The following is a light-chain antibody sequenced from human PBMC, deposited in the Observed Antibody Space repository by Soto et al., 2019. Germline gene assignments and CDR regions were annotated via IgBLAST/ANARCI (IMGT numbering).Light chain of an antibody. V-gene: IGLV1-51*01. Sequence: QSVLTQPPSVSAAPGQKVTISCSGSSSNIGNNYVSWYQHLPGTAPKLLIYDNSKRPSGIPDRFSGSKSGTSATLGITGLQTGDEADYYCGTWDTSLSAGVFSGGTKLTVL. CDR2: DNS. J-gene: IGLJ2*01. CDR1: SSNIGNNY. CDR3: GTWDTSLSAGV.